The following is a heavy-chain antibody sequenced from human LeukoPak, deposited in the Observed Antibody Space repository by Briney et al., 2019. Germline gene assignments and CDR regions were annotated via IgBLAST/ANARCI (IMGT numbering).Heavy chain of an antibody. J-gene: IGHJ4*02. CDR3: ARDRYGGVDY. V-gene: IGHV3-72*01. D-gene: IGHD4-23*01. Sequence: PGGSLRLSCAASGFTFINYAMSWVRQAPGKGLEWVGLIRNKAASYTTEYAASVKGRFTISRDDSKNSVYLQLNSLKTEDTAVYYCARDRYGGVDYWGQGTLVTVSS. CDR2: IRNKAASYTT. CDR1: GFTFINYA.